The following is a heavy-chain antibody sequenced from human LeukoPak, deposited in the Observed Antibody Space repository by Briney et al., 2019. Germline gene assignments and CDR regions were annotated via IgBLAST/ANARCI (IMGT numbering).Heavy chain of an antibody. D-gene: IGHD3-9*01. CDR2: ISGTGGST. Sequence: GGSLRLSCAASGFTFSSYAMNWVRQAPGKGLEWVSAISGTGGSTYYADSVKGRFTISRDNSKNSLYLQMNSLRAEDTAVYYCAKVRKYDIFPRWTPHYFDYWGQGTLVTVSS. CDR3: AKVRKYDIFPRWTPHYFDY. J-gene: IGHJ4*02. V-gene: IGHV3-23*01. CDR1: GFTFSSYA.